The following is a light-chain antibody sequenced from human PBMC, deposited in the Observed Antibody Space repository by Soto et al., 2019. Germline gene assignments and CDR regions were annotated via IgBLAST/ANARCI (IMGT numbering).Light chain of an antibody. V-gene: IGLV1-40*01. J-gene: IGLJ2*01. CDR3: QSYESSLSGSG. Sequence: QAVVTQPPSVSGAPGQRVTISCTGSSSNIGAGYDVHWYQQLPGTAPKLLIYGNSNRPSGVPDRFSGSKSGTSASLAITGLQAEEEADYYCQSYESSLSGSGFGGGTQLTVL. CDR2: GNS. CDR1: SSNIGAGYD.